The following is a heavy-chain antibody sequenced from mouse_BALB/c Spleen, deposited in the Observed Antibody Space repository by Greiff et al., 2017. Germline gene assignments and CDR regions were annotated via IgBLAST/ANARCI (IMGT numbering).Heavy chain of an antibody. Sequence: EVKVEESGGGLVQPGGSMKLSCVASGFTFSNYWMNWVRQSPEKGLEWVAEIRLKSNNYATHYAESVKGRFTISRDDSKSSVYLQMNNLRAEDTGIYYCTRPEYYGSSYYFDYWGQGTTLTVSS. J-gene: IGHJ2*01. CDR2: IRLKSNNYAT. V-gene: IGHV6-6*02. CDR1: GFTFSNYW. CDR3: TRPEYYGSSYYFDY. D-gene: IGHD1-1*01.